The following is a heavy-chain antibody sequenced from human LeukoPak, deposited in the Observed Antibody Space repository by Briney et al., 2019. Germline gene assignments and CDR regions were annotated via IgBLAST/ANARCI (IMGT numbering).Heavy chain of an antibody. D-gene: IGHD3-22*01. J-gene: IGHJ3*02. CDR3: AKDPYDSSGYYFPGDFDI. V-gene: IGHV3-30*18. CDR2: ISYDGSNK. CDR1: GFTFSSYG. Sequence: GGSLRLSCAASGFTFSSYGMHCVRQAPGKGLEWGAVISYDGSNKYYAYSVKGRFTISRDNSKNTLYLQMNSLRAEDTAAYYCAKDPYDSSGYYFPGDFDIWGQGTMVTVSS.